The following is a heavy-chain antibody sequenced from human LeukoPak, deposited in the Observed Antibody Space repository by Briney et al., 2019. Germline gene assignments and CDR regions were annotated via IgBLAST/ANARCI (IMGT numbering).Heavy chain of an antibody. CDR2: ISSSGSTI. V-gene: IGHV3-48*03. CDR3: ARVLGWLQHFDY. Sequence: GGSLRLSCAASGFTFSSYEMNWVRQAPGKGLEWVSYISSSGSTIYYADSVKGRFTISRDNAKNSLYLQMNSLRAEDTAVYYCARVLGWLQHFDYWGQGTLVTVSS. J-gene: IGHJ4*02. CDR1: GFTFSSYE. D-gene: IGHD5-24*01.